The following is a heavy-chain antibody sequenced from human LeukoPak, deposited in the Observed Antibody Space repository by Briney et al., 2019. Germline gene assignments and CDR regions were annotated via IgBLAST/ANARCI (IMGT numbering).Heavy chain of an antibody. D-gene: IGHD5-24*01. J-gene: IGHJ3*02. CDR2: INPGGDNT. CDR3: ARIRDGYNDAYDI. Sequence: ASVKVSCKASGYTFTDYYIHWVRQAPGQGLEWMGLINPGGDNTDYAQNFQGRVTMTRDTSTSTVYMGLSSLRSEDTAVYYCARIRDGYNDAYDIWGQGTMVTVSS. V-gene: IGHV1-46*01. CDR1: GYTFTDYY.